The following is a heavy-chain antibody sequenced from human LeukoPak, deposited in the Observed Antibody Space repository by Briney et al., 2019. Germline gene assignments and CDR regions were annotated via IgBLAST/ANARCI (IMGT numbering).Heavy chain of an antibody. CDR2: ISGSGGST. V-gene: IGHV3-23*01. Sequence: PGGSLRLSCAASGFTFSSYAMSWVRQPPGKGLEWVSAISGSGGSTYYADSVKGRFTISRDNSKNTLYLQMNSLRAEDTAVYYCAKDRGSYSSSPTGYWGQGTLVTVSS. CDR1: GFTFSSYA. CDR3: AKDRGSYSSSPTGY. J-gene: IGHJ4*02. D-gene: IGHD6-13*01.